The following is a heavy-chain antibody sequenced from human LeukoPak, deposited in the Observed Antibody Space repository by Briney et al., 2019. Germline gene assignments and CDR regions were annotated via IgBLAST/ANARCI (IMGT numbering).Heavy chain of an antibody. CDR2: INHSGST. D-gene: IGHD5-24*01. V-gene: IGHV4-34*01. J-gene: IGHJ5*02. Sequence: SETLSLTCAVYGGSFSGYYWSWIRQTPGKGLEWIGEINHSGSTNYNPSLKSRVTISVDTSKNQFSLKLSSVTAADTAVYYCASRDGYNWFDPWGQGTLVTVSS. CDR1: GGSFSGYY. CDR3: ASRDGYNWFDP.